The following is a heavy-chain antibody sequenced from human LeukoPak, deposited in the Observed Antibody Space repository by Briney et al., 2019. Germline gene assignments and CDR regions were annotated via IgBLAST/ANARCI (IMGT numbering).Heavy chain of an antibody. Sequence: GGSLRLSCAASGFTFSSYSMNWVRQAPGKGLEWVSSISSSSSYIYYADSVKGRFTISRENAKNSLYLQMNSLRAEDTAVYYCARDYDIWTGHYYFDYWGQGTLVTVSS. CDR3: ARDYDIWTGHYYFDY. J-gene: IGHJ4*02. D-gene: IGHD3-9*01. CDR2: ISSSSSYI. V-gene: IGHV3-21*01. CDR1: GFTFSSYS.